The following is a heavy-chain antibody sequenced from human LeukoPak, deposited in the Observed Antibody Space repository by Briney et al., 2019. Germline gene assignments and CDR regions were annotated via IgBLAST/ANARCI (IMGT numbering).Heavy chain of an antibody. CDR3: ARGRWDYYGSERNWFDP. Sequence: ASVKVSCKASGYTFTSYGISWVRQAPGQGLEWMGGIIPILGTANYAPKFQDRVTITADESTSTAYVELSSLRSEDTAVYYCARGRWDYYGSERNWFDPWGQGTLVTVSS. CDR2: IIPILGTA. J-gene: IGHJ5*02. V-gene: IGHV1-69*13. CDR1: GYTFTSYG. D-gene: IGHD3-10*01.